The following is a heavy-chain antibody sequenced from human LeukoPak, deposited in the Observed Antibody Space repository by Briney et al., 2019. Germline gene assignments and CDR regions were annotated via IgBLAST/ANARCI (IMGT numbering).Heavy chain of an antibody. Sequence: SETLSLTCTGSSGSISSYYWSWLRQPPGKGLEWIGYIYNSVSTIYNPSLKSRVTMLLDTSKNHFSLKLSSVTAADTAVYYCARSFSSAEYFQHWGQGTLVTVSS. D-gene: IGHD3-3*02. CDR3: ARSFSSAEYFQH. V-gene: IGHV4-59*08. CDR2: IYNSVST. J-gene: IGHJ1*01. CDR1: SGSISSYY.